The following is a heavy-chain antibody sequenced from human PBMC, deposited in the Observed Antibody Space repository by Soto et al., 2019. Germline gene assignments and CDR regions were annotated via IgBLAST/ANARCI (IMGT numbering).Heavy chain of an antibody. V-gene: IGHV3-33*01. CDR3: AGESGYPSSDAFDI. Sequence: QMLLVESGGGVVQPGRSLRLSCSASGSIFSSYGMHWVRQAPGKGLEWVAVIWYDGSRQDYADAVKGRFTISRDNSKNTLYLQLNNLRADDTAMYYCAGESGYPSSDAFDIWGQGTMVTVS. J-gene: IGHJ3*02. CDR1: GSIFSSYG. CDR2: IWYDGSRQ. D-gene: IGHD2-15*01.